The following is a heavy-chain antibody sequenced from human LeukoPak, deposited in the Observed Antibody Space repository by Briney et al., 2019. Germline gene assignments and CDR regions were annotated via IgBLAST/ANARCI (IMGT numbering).Heavy chain of an antibody. V-gene: IGHV4-4*07. CDR3: ARDYIVETGVVAFDI. Sequence: SETLSLTCSVSGGFISSYFWNWIRQPAGKGLEWVGHIYDGGKTNYNPFLRGRATISVDTSSNQFSLELRSVTAADTAVYYCARDYIVETGVVAFDIWGQGTMVSVSS. D-gene: IGHD5-12*01. J-gene: IGHJ3*02. CDR2: IYDGGKT. CDR1: GGFISSYF.